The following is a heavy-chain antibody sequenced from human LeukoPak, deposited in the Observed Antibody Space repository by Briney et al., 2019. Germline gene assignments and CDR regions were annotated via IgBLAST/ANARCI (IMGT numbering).Heavy chain of an antibody. CDR1: GGSISSSSYY. CDR2: IYYSGST. Sequence: SETLSLTCTVSGGSISSSSYYWGWIRQPPGKGLEWIGSIYYSGSTYYNPSLKSRVTISVDTSKNQFSLKLSSVTAADTAVYYCARAGLGGGSYWTFSEMFDYWGQGTLVTVSS. CDR3: ARAGLGGGSYWTFSEMFDY. J-gene: IGHJ4*02. V-gene: IGHV4-39*07. D-gene: IGHD1-26*01.